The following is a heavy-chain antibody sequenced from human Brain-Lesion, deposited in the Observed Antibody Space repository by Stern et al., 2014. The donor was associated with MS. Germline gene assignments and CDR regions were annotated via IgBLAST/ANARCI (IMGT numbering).Heavy chain of an antibody. V-gene: IGHV4-4*02. D-gene: IGHD1-26*01. CDR3: ASNRGSGSFFDS. CDR2: MYHSGIT. J-gene: IGHJ4*02. Sequence: VQLEESGPGLVKPSGTLSLTCAVSGGSISSGNWRSWVRQSPGKRLEGIGEMYHSGITNYNPSLESRVSISIDKSKNQFSLKVYSLTAADTAVYYCASNRGSGSFFDSWGQGSLVTVSS. CDR1: GGSISSGNW.